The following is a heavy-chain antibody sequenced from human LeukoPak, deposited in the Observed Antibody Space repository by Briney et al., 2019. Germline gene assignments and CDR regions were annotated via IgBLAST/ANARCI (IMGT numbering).Heavy chain of an antibody. J-gene: IGHJ3*02. CDR1: GFTVRNNY. CDR2: IYSGDST. D-gene: IGHD1-26*01. V-gene: IGHV3-53*01. CDR3: ARGVGQDAFDI. Sequence: GGSLRLSCAASGFTVRNNYMSWVRQAPGKGLEWVSVIYSGDSTYYADSVKGRFTFSKDNSKNTLYLQMTNLRVEDTAAYYCARGVGQDAFDIWGQGTMVTVSS.